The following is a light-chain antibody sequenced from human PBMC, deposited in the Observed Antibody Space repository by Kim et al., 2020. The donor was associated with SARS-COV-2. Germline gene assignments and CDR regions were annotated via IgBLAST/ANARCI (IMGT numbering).Light chain of an antibody. J-gene: IGKJ3*01. CDR3: QQLNSYPPVT. V-gene: IGKV1-9*01. CDR1: QGISSY. CDR2: AAS. Sequence: SVGDRVTITCRTSQGISSYLAWYQQKPGKAPKLLIYAASTLQSGVPSRFSGSGSGTEFTLTISSLQPEDFATYYCQQLNSYPPVTFGPGTKVDIK.